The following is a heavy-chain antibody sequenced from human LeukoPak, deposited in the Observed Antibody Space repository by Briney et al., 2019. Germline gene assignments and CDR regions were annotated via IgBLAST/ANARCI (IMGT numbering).Heavy chain of an antibody. CDR3: ARAITGKRGHDAFDI. V-gene: IGHV1-46*01. J-gene: IGHJ3*02. Sequence: ASVKVSCKASGYTFTSYSMHWVRQAPGQGLEWMGIINPSGGSTSYAQKFQGRVTMTRDTSTSTVYMELSSLRSEDTAVYYCARAITGKRGHDAFDIWGQGTMVTVSS. CDR1: GYTFTSYS. CDR2: INPSGGST. D-gene: IGHD1-20*01.